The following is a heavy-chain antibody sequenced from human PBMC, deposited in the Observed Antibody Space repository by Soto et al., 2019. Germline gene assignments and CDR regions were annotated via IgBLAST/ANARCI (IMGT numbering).Heavy chain of an antibody. D-gene: IGHD3-22*01. V-gene: IGHV4-61*01. J-gene: IGHJ4*02. Sequence: QVQLQESGPGLVKPSETLSLTCNVSGTSVTSYSYYWNWIRQTPGKGLEWIGYVFTSENTKYNPSLKGRASISVDASKNQFSLTLTSVTAADTAVYYCTRARITMIAYYWGPGTLVTVSS. CDR3: TRARITMIAYY. CDR1: GTSVTSYSYY. CDR2: VFTSENT.